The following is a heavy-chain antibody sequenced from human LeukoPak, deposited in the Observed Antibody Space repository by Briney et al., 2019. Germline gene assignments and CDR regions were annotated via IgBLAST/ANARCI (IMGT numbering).Heavy chain of an antibody. Sequence: SQTLSLTCAISGDSVSSNSATWNWIRQSPSRGLEWLGRTYYRSTWYNDYAVSMKSRITINPDTSKNQFSLQMNTVTPEDTAVYYCARRKAATFGMDVWGQGTTVTVSS. V-gene: IGHV6-1*01. D-gene: IGHD6-13*01. CDR2: TYYRSTWYN. CDR3: ARRKAATFGMDV. J-gene: IGHJ6*02. CDR1: GDSVSSNSAT.